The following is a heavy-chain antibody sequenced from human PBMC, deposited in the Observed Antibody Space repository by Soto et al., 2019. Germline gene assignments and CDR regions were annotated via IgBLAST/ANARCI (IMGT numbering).Heavy chain of an antibody. J-gene: IGHJ6*02. CDR1: GYTFTAYH. CDR2: IDLNSDDT. V-gene: IGHV1-2*02. CDR3: AGRDFTYGLDV. Sequence: QVQLVQSGAEVKKPGASVKVSCKASGYTFTAYHMHWVRQAPGQGLEWMGWIDLNSDDTKYAVKFQGRVTMTRDTSIDTGYMELSRLRSDDTAIYYCAGRDFTYGLDVWGQGTTVTVSS.